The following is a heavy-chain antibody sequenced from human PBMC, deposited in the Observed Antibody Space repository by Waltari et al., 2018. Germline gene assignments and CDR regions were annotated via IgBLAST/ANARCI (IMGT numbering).Heavy chain of an antibody. V-gene: IGHV5-51*01. CDR3: ARSPYYDSSGPYFDY. J-gene: IGHJ4*02. CDR2: ISPHDCDT. D-gene: IGHD3-22*01. Sequence: EVQLVQSGAEVKKPGESLKISCKGSGYSFTSYWIAWVRQMPGKGLEWMGFISPHDCDTRYSPSFQGQVTSTADKSITTAYLQWSSLKASDTATYYCARSPYYDSSGPYFDYWGQGTLVTVSS. CDR1: GYSFTSYW.